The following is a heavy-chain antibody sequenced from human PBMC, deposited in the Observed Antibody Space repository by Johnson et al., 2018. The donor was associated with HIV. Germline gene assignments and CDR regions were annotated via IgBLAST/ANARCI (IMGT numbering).Heavy chain of an antibody. CDR3: ARGIPRRNGDYDHVIDI. Sequence: QVQLVESGGGVVQPGRSLRLSCAASGFTFNNYGMHWVRQAPGKGLEWVAVISFDGSNKYYADSVKGRFTISRDNSKNTFYLQMNSLRTEDTALYYCARGIPRRNGDYDHVIDIWGQGTMVTVSS. J-gene: IGHJ3*02. CDR2: ISFDGSNK. D-gene: IGHD4-17*01. CDR1: GFTFNNYG. V-gene: IGHV3-30*03.